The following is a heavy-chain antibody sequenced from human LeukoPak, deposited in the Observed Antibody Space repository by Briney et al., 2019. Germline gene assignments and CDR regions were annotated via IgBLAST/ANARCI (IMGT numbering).Heavy chain of an antibody. CDR3: ARRPDYGGTPTFDY. CDR1: GFTFSSYG. CDR2: ISYDGSNK. D-gene: IGHD4-23*01. Sequence: GGSLRLSCAASGFTFSSYGMHWVRQAPGKGLEWVAVISYDGSNKYYADSVKGRFTISRDNSKNTLYLQMNSLRAEDTAVYFCARRPDYGGTPTFDYWGQGTLVTVSS. J-gene: IGHJ4*02. V-gene: IGHV3-30*03.